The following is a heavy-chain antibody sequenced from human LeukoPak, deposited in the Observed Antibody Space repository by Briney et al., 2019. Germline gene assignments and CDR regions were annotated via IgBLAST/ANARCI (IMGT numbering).Heavy chain of an antibody. V-gene: IGHV3-30*03. J-gene: IGHJ4*02. CDR1: GFTFSSYG. CDR3: ATYYDFWSGYYPFDY. Sequence: GGSLRLSCAASGFTFSSYGMHWVRQAPGKGLEWVAVISYDGSNKYYADSVKGRFTISRDNSKNTLYLQMNSLRAEDTAVYYCATYYDFWSGYYPFDYWGQGTLVTVSP. D-gene: IGHD3-3*01. CDR2: ISYDGSNK.